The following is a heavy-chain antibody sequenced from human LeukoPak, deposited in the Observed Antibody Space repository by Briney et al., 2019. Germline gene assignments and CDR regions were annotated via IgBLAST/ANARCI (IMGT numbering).Heavy chain of an antibody. Sequence: GGSLRLSCAASGFTFSGSTMNWVRQAPGKGLEWVSFISTSSSYIYYADSVRGRFPIYRDNANNSLYLQMNSLRAEDTAVYYCARQQWLDGAYYFDYWGQGTLVTVSS. CDR3: ARQQWLDGAYYFDY. J-gene: IGHJ4*02. CDR2: ISTSSSYI. D-gene: IGHD6-19*01. CDR1: GFTFSGST. V-gene: IGHV3-21*01.